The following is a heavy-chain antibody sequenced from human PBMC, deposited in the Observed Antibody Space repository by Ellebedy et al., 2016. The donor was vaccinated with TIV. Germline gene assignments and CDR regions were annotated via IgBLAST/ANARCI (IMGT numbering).Heavy chain of an antibody. D-gene: IGHD3-22*01. J-gene: IGHJ4*02. Sequence: ASVKVSCKASGYTFTGYYMHWVRQAPGQGLEWMGRIIPILGIANYAQKFQGRVTITADKSTSTAYMELSSLRSEDTAVYYCARELYYDSSGYYARTQLFDYWGQGTLVTVSS. CDR3: ARELYYDSSGYYARTQLFDY. CDR2: IIPILGIA. V-gene: IGHV1-69*04. CDR1: GYTFTGYY.